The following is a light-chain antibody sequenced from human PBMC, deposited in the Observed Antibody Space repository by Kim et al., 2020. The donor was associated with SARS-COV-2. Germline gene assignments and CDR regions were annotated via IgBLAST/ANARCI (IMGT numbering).Light chain of an antibody. J-gene: IGLJ2*01. V-gene: IGLV1-40*01. CDR3: QSFDSGLSGLL. Sequence: RVTISCSGTSSNIGAGFDVRWYQHSPGKAPKLLIFGNTVRPSGVPDRFSGSRSGTSASLAITGLQTEDEADYYCQSFDSGLSGLLFGGGTKVTVL. CDR1: SSNIGAGFD. CDR2: GNT.